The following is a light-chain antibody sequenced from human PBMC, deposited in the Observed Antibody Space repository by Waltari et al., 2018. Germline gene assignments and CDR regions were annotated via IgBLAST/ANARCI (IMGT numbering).Light chain of an antibody. V-gene: IGLV1-40*01. CDR2: GST. CDR3: QSYDTSLRVV. Sequence: QSVLPQPPSVSGAPGPRVTIPCTGSGSNIRAGYDVHWYQQLPRAAPKLLIYGSTSRPLGVPDRFFGSTSGTSASLAITGLQAEDEADYYCQSYDTSLRVVFGGGTKLTVL. J-gene: IGLJ3*02. CDR1: GSNIRAGYD.